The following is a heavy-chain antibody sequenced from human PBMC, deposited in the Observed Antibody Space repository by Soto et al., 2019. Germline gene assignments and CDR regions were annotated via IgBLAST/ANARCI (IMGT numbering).Heavy chain of an antibody. J-gene: IGHJ5*02. CDR2: IIPVFGTT. Sequence: QMQLVQSGPEVKKPGSSVKVSCKASGDSFGSYAVSWVRQAPGQGLEWMGAIIPVFGTTNYTQKFQGRVTITADDSTTPAYMEWSGRRSADRPVYSGARGPSGRSAPGGQEPLVPVPS. CDR1: GDSFGSYA. CDR3: ARGPSGRSAP. V-gene: IGHV1-69*01.